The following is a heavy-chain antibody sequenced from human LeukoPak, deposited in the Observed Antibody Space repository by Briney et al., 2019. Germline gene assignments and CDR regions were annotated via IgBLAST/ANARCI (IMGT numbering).Heavy chain of an antibody. CDR1: GFTFSSYA. Sequence: GGSLRPSCAASGFTFSSYAMHWVRQAPGKGLEWVAVISYDGSNKYYADSVKGRFTISRDNSKNTLYLQMNSLRAEDTAVYYCAELGITMIGGVWGKGTTVTISS. CDR3: AELGITMIGGV. D-gene: IGHD3-10*02. V-gene: IGHV3-30*04. J-gene: IGHJ6*04. CDR2: ISYDGSNK.